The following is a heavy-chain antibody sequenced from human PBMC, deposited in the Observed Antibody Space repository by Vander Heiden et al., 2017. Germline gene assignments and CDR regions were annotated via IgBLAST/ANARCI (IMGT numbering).Heavy chain of an antibody. CDR1: GFAFSSYG. J-gene: IGHJ6*02. V-gene: IGHV3-33*01. CDR3: ARDRKASYYGMDV. CDR2: RWYDGSNK. Sequence: HVQLVESGGGVVQPGRSLRPSCAASGFAFSSYGTHWVRQAPGKGLEWVAVRWYDGSNKCYADAVKGRFTISRDNSKNTLYLQMNGLRAEDTAVYYCARDRKASYYGMDVWGQGTTVTVSS.